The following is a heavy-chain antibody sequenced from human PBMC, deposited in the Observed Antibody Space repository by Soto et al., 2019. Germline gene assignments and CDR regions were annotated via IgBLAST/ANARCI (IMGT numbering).Heavy chain of an antibody. J-gene: IGHJ4*02. D-gene: IGHD3-10*01. CDR2: IYYSGST. CDR1: GGSISSSSYY. CDR3: RRFGESRVVYYFDY. V-gene: IGHV4-39*01. Sequence: SETLSLTCTVSGGSISSSSYYWGWIRQPPGKGLEWIGSIYYSGSTYYNPSLKSRVTISVDTSKNQFSLKLSSVTAADTAVYYCRRFGESRVVYYFDYWGQGTLVTVSS.